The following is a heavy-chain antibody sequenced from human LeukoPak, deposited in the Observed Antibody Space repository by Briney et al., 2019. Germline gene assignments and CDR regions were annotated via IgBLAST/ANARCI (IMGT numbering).Heavy chain of an antibody. V-gene: IGHV4-59*08. CDR2: IYYSGST. Sequence: PSETLSLTCTVSGGSISSYYWSWIRQPPGKGLEWIGYIYYSGSTNYNPSLKSRVTISVDTSKNQFSLKLSSVTAADTAVYYCARRAPQRGPFDYWGQGTLVTVSS. J-gene: IGHJ4*02. CDR3: ARRAPQRGPFDY. CDR1: GGSISSYY.